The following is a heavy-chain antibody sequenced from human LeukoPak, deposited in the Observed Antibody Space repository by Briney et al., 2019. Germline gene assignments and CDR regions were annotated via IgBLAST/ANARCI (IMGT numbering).Heavy chain of an antibody. CDR1: GGSISSYY. CDR3: ARLGPFYYARYPAD. CDR2: IYYSGSN. J-gene: IGHJ4*02. Sequence: SETLSLTCTVSGGSISSYYWSWIRQPPGNGLEWIGYIYYSGSNTYNPLFRSGSTISLTTSRTQFSLKLTSLTAADPPLYSFARLGPFYYARYPADWGQGSLVTVSS. V-gene: IGHV4-59*08. D-gene: IGHD3-22*01.